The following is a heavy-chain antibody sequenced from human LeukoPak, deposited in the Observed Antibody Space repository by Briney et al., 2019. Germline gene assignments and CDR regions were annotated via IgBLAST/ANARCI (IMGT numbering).Heavy chain of an antibody. V-gene: IGHV5-51*01. CDR1: GYSFTSYW. Sequence: GESLKISCKGSGYSFTSYWIGWVRQMPGKGLEWMGIIYPGDSDTRYSPSFQGQVTISADKSISTAYLQWSSLKASDTAMYYCARHVRGSYRSSTSCRYYFDYWGQGTLVTVSS. D-gene: IGHD2-2*01. CDR3: ARHVRGSYRSSTSCRYYFDY. CDR2: IYPGDSDT. J-gene: IGHJ4*02.